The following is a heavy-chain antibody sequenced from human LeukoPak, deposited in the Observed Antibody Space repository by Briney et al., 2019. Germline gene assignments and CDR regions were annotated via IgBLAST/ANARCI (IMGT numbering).Heavy chain of an antibody. D-gene: IGHD1-26*01. CDR3: ASTHSALDAFDI. CDR1: GFTFSSYW. Sequence: GGSLRLSCAASGFTFSSYWMHWVRQAPGKGLVWVSRINSDGSSTSYADSVKGRFTISRDNAKNTLYLQMNSLRAEDMAVYYCASTHSALDAFDIWGQGTMVTVSS. J-gene: IGHJ3*02. V-gene: IGHV3-74*01. CDR2: INSDGSST.